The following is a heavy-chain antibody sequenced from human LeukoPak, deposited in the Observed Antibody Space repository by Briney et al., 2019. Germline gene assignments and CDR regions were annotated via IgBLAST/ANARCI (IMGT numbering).Heavy chain of an antibody. D-gene: IGHD4-11*01. J-gene: IGHJ4*02. Sequence: GGSLRLSCAVSGFTFDDYAMHWVRQVPGKGLEWVSGINWNSDSIGYADSVKGRFTTSRDNAKNSLYLQMNSLRAEDTAFYYCAINGGGDSSYGNFDYWGQGTLVTVSS. CDR2: INWNSDSI. CDR1: GFTFDDYA. CDR3: AINGGGDSSYGNFDY. V-gene: IGHV3-9*01.